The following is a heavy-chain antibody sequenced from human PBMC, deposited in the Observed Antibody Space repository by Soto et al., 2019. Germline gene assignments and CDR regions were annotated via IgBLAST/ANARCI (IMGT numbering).Heavy chain of an antibody. CDR2: IYYSGST. V-gene: IGHV4-59*01. CDR1: GGSISSYY. CDR3: AASNNWFDP. Sequence: LSLTCTVSGGSISSYYWSWIRQPPGKGLEWIGYIYYSGSTNYNPSLKSRVTISVDTSKNQFSLKLSSVTAADTAVYYCAASNNWFDPWGQGTLVTVSS. J-gene: IGHJ5*02.